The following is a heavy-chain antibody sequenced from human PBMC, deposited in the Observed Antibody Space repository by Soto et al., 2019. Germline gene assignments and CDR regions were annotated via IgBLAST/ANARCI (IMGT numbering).Heavy chain of an antibody. D-gene: IGHD6-19*01. CDR1: GFTFSSYT. J-gene: IGHJ4*02. CDR2: ISSSSSPI. CDR3: ARGLSGWVFDY. Sequence: EVQLVESGGGLVQPGESLRLSCAASGFTFSSYTMNWVRQAPGKGLEWVSYISSSSSPIFYADSVKGRFTISRDNAKNSLYLQMNSLRAEDTAVYYCARGLSGWVFDYWGQGTLVTVSS. V-gene: IGHV3-48*01.